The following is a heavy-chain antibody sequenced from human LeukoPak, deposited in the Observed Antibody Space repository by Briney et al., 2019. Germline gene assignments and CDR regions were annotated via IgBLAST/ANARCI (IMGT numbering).Heavy chain of an antibody. J-gene: IGHJ6*02. CDR2: IIPIFGTA. CDR1: GGTFSSYA. Sequence: SVEVSCRASGGTFSSYAISWVRQAPGQGLEWMGGIIPIFGTANYAQKFQGRVTITTDESTSTAYMELSSLRSEDTAVYYCARAVYSSGWRLYYYYGMDVWGQGTTVTVSS. D-gene: IGHD6-19*01. V-gene: IGHV1-69*05. CDR3: ARAVYSSGWRLYYYYGMDV.